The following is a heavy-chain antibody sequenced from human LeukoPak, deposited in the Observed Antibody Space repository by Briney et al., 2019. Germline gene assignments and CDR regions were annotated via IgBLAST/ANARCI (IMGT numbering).Heavy chain of an antibody. J-gene: IGHJ5*02. CDR1: EFSFSSYW. CDR2: VSTDEST. CDR3: TRDPGGGGARGHNWFDL. Sequence: PGGSLRLSCAASEFSFSSYWMHWVRQIPGKGLVWVSRVSTDESTNYAGSVKGRFTMSRDNAKKTLYLQMNSLRAEDTGVYYCTRDPGGGGARGHNWFDLWGQGTLVTVSS. D-gene: IGHD2-21*01. V-gene: IGHV3-74*01.